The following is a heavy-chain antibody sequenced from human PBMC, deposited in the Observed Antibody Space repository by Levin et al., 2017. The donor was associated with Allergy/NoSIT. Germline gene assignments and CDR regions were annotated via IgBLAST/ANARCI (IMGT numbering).Heavy chain of an antibody. CDR3: TRAERLGGDY. V-gene: IGHV3-11*06. D-gene: IGHD1-1*01. Sequence: GGSLRLSCAASGFTFSVHYMSWIRQAPGKGLEWVSYISGSGSSTVYADSVKGRFTISRDNAKNSLYLQMDSLRVEDTAVYYCTRAERLGGDYWGQGTLVTVSS. CDR2: ISGSGSST. CDR1: GFTFSVHY. J-gene: IGHJ4*02.